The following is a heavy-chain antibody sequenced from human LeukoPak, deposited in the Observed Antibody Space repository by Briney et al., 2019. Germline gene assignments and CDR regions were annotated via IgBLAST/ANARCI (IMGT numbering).Heavy chain of an antibody. CDR3: ARGNKKYQLLEYYYYYYMDV. J-gene: IGHJ6*03. V-gene: IGHV1-2*02. CDR1: GYTFTGYY. Sequence: ASVKVSCKASGYTFTGYYMHWVRQAPGQGLEWMGWINPNSGGTNYAQKFQGRVNMTRDTSISTAYMELSRLRSDDTAVYYCARGNKKYQLLEYYYYYYMDVWGKGTTVTVSS. CDR2: INPNSGGT. D-gene: IGHD2-2*01.